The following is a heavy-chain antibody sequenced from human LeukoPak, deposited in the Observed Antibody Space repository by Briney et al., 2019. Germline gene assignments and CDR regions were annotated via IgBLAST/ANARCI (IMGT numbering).Heavy chain of an antibody. V-gene: IGHV4-34*01. CDR1: GGSFSGYY. CDR2: INHSGST. Sequence: PSETLSLTCAVYGGSFSGYYWSWIRQPPGKGLEWIGEINHSGSTNYNPSLKSRVTISVDTSKNQFSLKLSSVTAADTAVYYCARTHYGSGSYYLRRDWFDPWGQGTLVTVSS. D-gene: IGHD3-10*01. CDR3: ARTHYGSGSYYLRRDWFDP. J-gene: IGHJ5*02.